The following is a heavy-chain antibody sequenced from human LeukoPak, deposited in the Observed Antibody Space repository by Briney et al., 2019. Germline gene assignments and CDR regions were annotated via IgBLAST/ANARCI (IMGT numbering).Heavy chain of an antibody. CDR2: IGTAGDT. CDR3: AREDRSLNGMDV. Sequence: GSLRLSCAASGFTFSSYDMHWVRQATGKGLEWVSAIGTAGDTYYPGSVKGRFTISRENAKNSLYLQMNSLRAGDTAVYYCAREDRSLNGMDVWGQGTTVTVSS. CDR1: GFTFSSYD. V-gene: IGHV3-13*01. D-gene: IGHD2-15*01. J-gene: IGHJ6*02.